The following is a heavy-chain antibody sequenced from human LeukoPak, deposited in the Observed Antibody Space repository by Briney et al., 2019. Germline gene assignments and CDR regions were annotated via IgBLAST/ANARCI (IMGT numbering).Heavy chain of an antibody. CDR2: ISAYNGNT. Sequence: ASVKVSCKASGYTFTSYGISWVRQAPGHGLEWMGWISAYNGNTNYAQKLQGRVTMTTDTSTSTAYMELRSLRSDDTAVYYCARSHTHDSSGYYYSGFDYWGQGTLVTVSS. CDR3: ARSHTHDSSGYYYSGFDY. CDR1: GYTFTSYG. J-gene: IGHJ4*02. D-gene: IGHD3-22*01. V-gene: IGHV1-18*01.